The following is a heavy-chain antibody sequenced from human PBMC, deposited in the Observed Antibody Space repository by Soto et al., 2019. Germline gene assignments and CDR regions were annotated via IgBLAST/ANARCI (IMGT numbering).Heavy chain of an antibody. Sequence: QIQLVQSGADVRKPGASVKVSCTASGYTFTTYAMHWVRQAPGQRPEWMGWINVDNGNTKYSQNYRGGVIITRDTSASTAYMELSGRTYGDTGVYFCARDGRYRYGSYSHYGMDVWGQGTTVIVSS. D-gene: IGHD3-16*02. CDR3: ARDGRYRYGSYSHYGMDV. CDR1: GYTFTTYA. J-gene: IGHJ6*02. V-gene: IGHV1-3*01. CDR2: INVDNGNT.